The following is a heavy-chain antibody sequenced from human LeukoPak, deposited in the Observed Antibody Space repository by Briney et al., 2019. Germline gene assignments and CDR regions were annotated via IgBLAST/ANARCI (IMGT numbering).Heavy chain of an antibody. D-gene: IGHD1-26*01. Sequence: GGSLRLSCAASGFTFSSYAMHWVRQAPGKGLEWVAVISYDGSNKYYADSVKGRFTISRDNSKNTLYLQMNSLRAEDTAVYYCAKGGDRGAEGYFDYWGQGTLVTVSS. CDR2: ISYDGSNK. CDR1: GFTFSSYA. J-gene: IGHJ4*02. V-gene: IGHV3-30-3*01. CDR3: AKGGDRGAEGYFDY.